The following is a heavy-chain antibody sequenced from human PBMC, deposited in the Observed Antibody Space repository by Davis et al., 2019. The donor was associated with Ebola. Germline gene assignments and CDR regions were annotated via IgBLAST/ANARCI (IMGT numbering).Heavy chain of an antibody. CDR1: GFTFSSYG. Sequence: PGGSLRLSCAASGFTFSSYGMHWVRQAPGKGLEWVAVIWYDGSNKYYADSVKGRFTISRDNSKNTLYLQMNSLRAEDTAVYYCASGLWFGELSAPNWGQGTLVTVSS. CDR2: IWYDGSNK. V-gene: IGHV3-33*01. CDR3: ASGLWFGELSAPN. D-gene: IGHD3-10*01. J-gene: IGHJ4*02.